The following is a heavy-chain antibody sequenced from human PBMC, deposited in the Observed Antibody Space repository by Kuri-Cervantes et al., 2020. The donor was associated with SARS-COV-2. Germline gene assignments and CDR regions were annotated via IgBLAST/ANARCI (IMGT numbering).Heavy chain of an antibody. CDR2: IYISGST. CDR3: ARLGGVVGSYYYMDV. V-gene: IGHV4-4*07. CDR1: GGSISSYY. D-gene: IGHD1-26*01. J-gene: IGHJ6*03. Sequence: GSLRLSCTVSGGSISSYYWSWIRQPAGKGLEWIGRIYISGSTNYNPSLKSRVTISVDTSKNQFSLKLSSVTAADTAVYYCARLGGVVGSYYYMDVWGKGTTVTVSS.